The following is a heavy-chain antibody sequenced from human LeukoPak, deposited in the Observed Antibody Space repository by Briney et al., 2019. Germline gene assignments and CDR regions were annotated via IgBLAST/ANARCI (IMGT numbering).Heavy chain of an antibody. J-gene: IGHJ2*01. CDR1: GGSISSDY. CDR3: ARDSNSGSYCSSTSCPYWYFDL. CDR2: IYYSWST. D-gene: IGHD2-2*01. Sequence: PSETLSLTCTVSGGSISSDYWSWIRHPPRKGLEWIGNIYYSWSTNYNPSLKRRVTISVDTSKNSFSLKMSSVNAADTAVYYCARDSNSGSYCSSTSCPYWYFDLWGRGSLVTVSS. V-gene: IGHV4-59*01.